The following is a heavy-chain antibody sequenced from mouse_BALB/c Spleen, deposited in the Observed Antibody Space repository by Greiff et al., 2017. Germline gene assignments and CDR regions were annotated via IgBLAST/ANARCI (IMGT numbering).Heavy chain of an antibody. J-gene: IGHJ3*01. CDR2: IWAGGST. CDR1: GFSLTSYG. D-gene: IGHD2-1*01. V-gene: IGHV2-9*02. Sequence: VKLQESGPGLVAPSQSLSITCTVSGFSLTSYGVHWVRQPPGKGLEWLGVIWAGGSTNYNSALMSSLSISKDNSTSQVFLKMNSLQTDDTAMYYCAMPFDGNYGLAYWGQGTLVTVSA. CDR3: AMPFDGNYGLAY.